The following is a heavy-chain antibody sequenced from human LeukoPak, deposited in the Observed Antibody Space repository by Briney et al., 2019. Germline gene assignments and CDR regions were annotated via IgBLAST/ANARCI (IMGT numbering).Heavy chain of an antibody. Sequence: ASVKVSCKASGYSFNDYYTHWVRQAPGQGLEWMGWISPNSGGTNYAQNFQGRVTMTRDTSITTAYMELSGLTSDDTALYYCARNYGGTSKYFDYWGQGTLVTVSS. J-gene: IGHJ4*02. V-gene: IGHV1-2*02. D-gene: IGHD4-23*01. CDR3: ARNYGGTSKYFDY. CDR2: ISPNSGGT. CDR1: GYSFNDYY.